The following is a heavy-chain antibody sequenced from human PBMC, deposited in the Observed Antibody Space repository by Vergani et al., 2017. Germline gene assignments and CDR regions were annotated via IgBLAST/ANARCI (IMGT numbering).Heavy chain of an antibody. CDR1: GFSFPGYA. J-gene: IGHJ4*02. Sequence: EVQLLESGGGLVQPGGSLRLSCEASGFSFPGYAMSWVRQAPGKGLEWVSSVSGSSATPYYADSVKGRFIISRDNSKNTLHLQMNSLRADDTAVYYCAKAPPYYDFWSGYYGANDYWGQGTLVTVSS. CDR2: VSGSSATP. D-gene: IGHD3-3*01. V-gene: IGHV3-23*01. CDR3: AKAPPYYDFWSGYYGANDY.